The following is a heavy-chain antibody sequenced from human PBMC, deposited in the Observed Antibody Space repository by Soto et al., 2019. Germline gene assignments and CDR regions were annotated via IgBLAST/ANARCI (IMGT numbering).Heavy chain of an antibody. J-gene: IGHJ3*02. CDR3: TTLPRELAYCGGDCYSAFDI. Sequence: GGSLRLSCAASGFTFSGSAMHWVRQASGKGLEWVGRIRSKANSYATAYAASVKGRFTISRDDSKNTAYLQMNSLKTEDTAVYYCTTLPRELAYCGGDCYSAFDIWGQGTMVTVSS. D-gene: IGHD2-21*02. CDR1: GFTFSGSA. CDR2: IRSKANSYAT. V-gene: IGHV3-73*01.